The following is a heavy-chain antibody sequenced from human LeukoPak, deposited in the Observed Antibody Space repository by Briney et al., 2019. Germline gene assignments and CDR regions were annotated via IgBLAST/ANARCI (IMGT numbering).Heavy chain of an antibody. V-gene: IGHV3-66*01. Sequence: GGSLRLSCAASGVTFNSIYMSWVRQAPGEGLEWVSVIYAGGDTYYAESVKGRFTISRDNSKNTVYLQMNSLRPEDTAIYYCARDLAPSVPTGGGNYFDYWGQGTLVTVAS. D-gene: IGHD4-17*01. CDR2: IYAGGDT. CDR1: GVTFNSIY. CDR3: ARDLAPSVPTGGGNYFDY. J-gene: IGHJ4*02.